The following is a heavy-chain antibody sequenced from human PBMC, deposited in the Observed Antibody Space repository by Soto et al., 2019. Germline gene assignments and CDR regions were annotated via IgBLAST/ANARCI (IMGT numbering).Heavy chain of an antibody. D-gene: IGHD3-22*01. Sequence: QVQLAESGGGVVQPGTSLRLSCAASGFTFATYVMHWARQVPGKGLEWVAGISHDGNNEHYADSEKGRFTISKDNSRNTLYLQMSSLSAEDTALYYFATEDESSGHAWTFHHWGQGALVTVSS. CDR1: GFTFATYV. CDR2: ISHDGNNE. CDR3: ATEDESSGHAWTFHH. J-gene: IGHJ1*01. V-gene: IGHV3-30-3*01.